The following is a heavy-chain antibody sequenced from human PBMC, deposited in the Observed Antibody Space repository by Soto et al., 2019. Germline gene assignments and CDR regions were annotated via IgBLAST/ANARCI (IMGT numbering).Heavy chain of an antibody. Sequence: QVQLVQSGAEVKKPGASGKVSCKASGYIFTNTYIHWWRQAPEQGLEGMGIINPSGGSTNYLQKFQGRVTMTRDTSTSTVYMELSSLRSEDTAVYFCARADYYDSSGFYYDYWGQGTLVTVSS. CDR1: GYIFTNTY. CDR3: ARADYYDSSGFYYDY. J-gene: IGHJ4*02. CDR2: INPSGGST. V-gene: IGHV1-46*01. D-gene: IGHD3-22*01.